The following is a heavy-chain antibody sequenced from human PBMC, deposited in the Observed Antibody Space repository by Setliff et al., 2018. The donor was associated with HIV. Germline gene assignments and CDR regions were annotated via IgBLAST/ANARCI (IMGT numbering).Heavy chain of an antibody. J-gene: IGHJ4*02. D-gene: IGHD5-12*01. CDR2: TNPQSDIA. CDR3: VRARSGYEADFDY. V-gene: IGHV1-69*10. CDR1: GFTFNHYA. Sequence: ASVKVSCKASGFTFNHYALSWVRQAPGQRPEWMGGTNPQSDIANYAQRFQGRVTITADHSTTTTYMELTSLRADDTAVYYCVRARSGYEADFDYWGQGTLVTVSS.